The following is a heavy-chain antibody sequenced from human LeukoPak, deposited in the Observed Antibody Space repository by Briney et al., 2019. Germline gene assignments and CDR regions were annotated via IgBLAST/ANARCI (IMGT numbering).Heavy chain of an antibody. CDR2: ISGSGGST. J-gene: IGHJ3*02. Sequence: GSLRLSCAASGFTFSSYSMNWVRQAPGKGLEWVSGISGSGGSTYSADSAKGRFTISRDNTKNTQYLQMNSLRVEDTAVYYCASFSSGIWGQGTMVTVSS. CDR3: ASFSSGI. CDR1: GFTFSSYS. V-gene: IGHV3-23*01. D-gene: IGHD6-6*01.